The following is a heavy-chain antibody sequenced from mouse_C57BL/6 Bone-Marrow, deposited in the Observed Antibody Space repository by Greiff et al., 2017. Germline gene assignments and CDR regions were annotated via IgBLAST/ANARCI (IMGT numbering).Heavy chain of an antibody. CDR1: GYTLTSYW. D-gene: IGHD3-3*01. Sequence: QVQLQQPGAELVKPGASVKLSCKASGYTLTSYWMHWVKQRPGQGLEWIGMIHPNSGSTNYNEKFKSKATLTVDKSSSTAYMQLSSLTSEDSAVYYCARLRGNAMDYWCQGTSVTVSS. CDR2: IHPNSGST. CDR3: ARLRGNAMDY. V-gene: IGHV1-64*01. J-gene: IGHJ4*01.